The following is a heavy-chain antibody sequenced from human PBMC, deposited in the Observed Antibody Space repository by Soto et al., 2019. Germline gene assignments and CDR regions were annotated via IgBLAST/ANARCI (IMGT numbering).Heavy chain of an antibody. J-gene: IGHJ4*02. CDR3: TPELYCSGGSCYSGFGY. D-gene: IGHD2-15*01. CDR2: IKSKTDGGTT. V-gene: IGHV3-15*01. Sequence: EVQLVESGGGLVKPGGSLRLSCAASGFTFSNAWWSWVRQAPGKGLEWVGRIKSKTDGGTTDYAAPVKGRFTISREYLKNTQQLQMNSLNTEDTALYYCTPELYCSGGSCYSGFGYWGQGTLVTVSS. CDR1: GFTFSNAW.